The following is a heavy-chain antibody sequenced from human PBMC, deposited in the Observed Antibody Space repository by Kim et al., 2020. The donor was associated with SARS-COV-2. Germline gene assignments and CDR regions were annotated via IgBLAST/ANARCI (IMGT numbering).Heavy chain of an antibody. V-gene: IGHV4-31*02. D-gene: IGHD6-13*01. CDR3: ARDNGRRQQLVRYGMDV. Sequence: LKSRVTISVDTSKNQFSLKLSSVTAADTAVYYCARDNGRRQQLVRYGMDVWGQGTTVTVSS. J-gene: IGHJ6*02.